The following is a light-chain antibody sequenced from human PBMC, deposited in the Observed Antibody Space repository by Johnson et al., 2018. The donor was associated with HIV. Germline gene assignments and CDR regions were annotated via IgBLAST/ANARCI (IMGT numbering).Light chain of an antibody. CDR2: ENN. J-gene: IGLJ1*01. CDR1: SSNIGNNY. V-gene: IGLV1-51*02. Sequence: QSVLTQPPSVSAAPGQKVTISCSGSSSNIGNNYVSWYQQLQGTAPKLLIYENNKRPSGIPDRFSGSKSGTSATLGITGLPTGDEADYYCGTWDSSLSVYVFGTGTKVTVL. CDR3: GTWDSSLSVYV.